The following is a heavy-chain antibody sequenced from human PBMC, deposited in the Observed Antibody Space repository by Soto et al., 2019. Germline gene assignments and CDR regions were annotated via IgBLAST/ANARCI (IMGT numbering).Heavy chain of an antibody. CDR1: GFTFSSYD. Sequence: QPGGSLRLSCAASGFTFSSYDMHWVRQATGKGLEWVSAIGTAGDTYYPGSVKGRFTISRENAKNSLYLQMNSLRAGDTAVYYCARGGGGATLWRDYYYGMDVWGQGTTVTVSS. V-gene: IGHV3-13*01. D-gene: IGHD1-26*01. CDR2: IGTAGDT. J-gene: IGHJ6*02. CDR3: ARGGGGATLWRDYYYGMDV.